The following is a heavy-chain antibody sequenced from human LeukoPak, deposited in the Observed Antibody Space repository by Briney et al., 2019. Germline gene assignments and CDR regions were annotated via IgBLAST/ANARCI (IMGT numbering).Heavy chain of an antibody. CDR3: ARMGGYSGYATH. D-gene: IGHD5-12*01. Sequence: SETLSLTCTVSGGSISTYYWSWIRQPPGKGLEWIGYIHYSGTTNYNPSLRNRVTISLDTSKNQFSLNLSSVTAADTAVYYCARMGGYSGYATHWGQGTLVTVSS. CDR2: IHYSGTT. J-gene: IGHJ4*02. CDR1: GGSISTYY. V-gene: IGHV4-59*08.